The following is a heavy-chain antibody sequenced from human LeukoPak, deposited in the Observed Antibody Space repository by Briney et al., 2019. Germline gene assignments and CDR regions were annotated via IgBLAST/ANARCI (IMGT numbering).Heavy chain of an antibody. V-gene: IGHV4-4*02. D-gene: IGHD6-19*01. J-gene: IGHJ4*02. CDR3: ARNGRYCLDF. CDR1: GGSISSNNW. Sequence: SETLSLTCAVSGGSISSNNWWSWVRQPPGMWLEWVGEIFHSGSTNYNPSLKRRVTISIDKSKNQFSLKLSSVTAAHTAVYYCARNGRYCLDFWGQGTLVTVSS. CDR2: IFHSGST.